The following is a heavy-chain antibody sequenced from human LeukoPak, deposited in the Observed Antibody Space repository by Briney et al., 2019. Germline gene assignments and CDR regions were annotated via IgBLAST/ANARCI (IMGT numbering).Heavy chain of an antibody. D-gene: IGHD6-19*01. CDR2: ISSSGSGGNT. Sequence: GGSLRLSCAASGVTLSSYAMSWARQAPGKGLEWVSGISSSGSGGNTYYADSVKGRFTISRDSSKNTLFLHMNTLRAEDTAIYYCAKDWGSSDWYNYFDPWGQGTLVTVSS. CDR1: GVTLSSYA. CDR3: AKDWGSSDWYNYFDP. V-gene: IGHV3-23*01. J-gene: IGHJ5*02.